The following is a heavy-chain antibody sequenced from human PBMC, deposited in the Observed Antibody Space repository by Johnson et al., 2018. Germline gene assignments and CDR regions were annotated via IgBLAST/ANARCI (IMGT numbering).Heavy chain of an antibody. Sequence: VQLVESGAEVKKPGESLKISCKGSGYSFTSYWIGWVRQMPGKGLELMGIVYPGDSDTRYSLSFQGQVTISADKSISTAHLQWSSLKASDTAMYYWARSWFGESYGMDVWGQGTTVTVSS. J-gene: IGHJ6*02. V-gene: IGHV5-51*01. CDR3: ARSWFGESYGMDV. D-gene: IGHD3-10*01. CDR1: GYSFTSYW. CDR2: VYPGDSDT.